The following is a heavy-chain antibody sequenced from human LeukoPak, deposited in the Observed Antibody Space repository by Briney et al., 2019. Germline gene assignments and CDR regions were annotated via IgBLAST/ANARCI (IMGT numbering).Heavy chain of an antibody. V-gene: IGHV3-9*01. CDR1: GFTFDDYA. D-gene: IGHD6-19*01. Sequence: GGSLRLSCAASGFTFDDYAMHWVRQAPGKGLEWVSGISWNSGSIGYADSVKGRFTISRDNAKNSLYLQMNSLRAEDTALYYCARVGGSGWYWGQGTLVTVSS. CDR3: ARVGGSGWY. J-gene: IGHJ4*02. CDR2: ISWNSGSI.